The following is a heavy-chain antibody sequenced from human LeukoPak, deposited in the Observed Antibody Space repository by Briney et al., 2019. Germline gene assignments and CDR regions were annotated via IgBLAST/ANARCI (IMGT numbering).Heavy chain of an antibody. D-gene: IGHD3-3*01. J-gene: IGHJ4*02. CDR2: VHLDGRT. Sequence: ASETLSLTCGVSGGSVINTNWWTWVGQTPGKGLEWIGEVHLDGRTNYNPSLESRLTMSVDVSENQVSLKLTSVTAADTAVYYCAREGGFYRPLDYSGQGTLVTVSS. V-gene: IGHV4-4*02. CDR1: GGSVINTNW. CDR3: AREGGFYRPLDY.